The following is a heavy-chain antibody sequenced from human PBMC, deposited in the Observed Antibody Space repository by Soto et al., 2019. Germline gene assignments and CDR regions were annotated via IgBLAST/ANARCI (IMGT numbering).Heavy chain of an antibody. CDR1: GGSISSYY. CDR3: ARAGPPQYFDY. J-gene: IGHJ4*02. Sequence: SETLSLTCTVSGGSISSYYWSWIRQPPGKGLEWIGYIYYSGSTNYNPSLKSRVTISVDTSKNQFSLKLSSVTAADTAVYYCARAGPPQYFDYWGQGALVTAPQ. CDR2: IYYSGST. V-gene: IGHV4-59*01.